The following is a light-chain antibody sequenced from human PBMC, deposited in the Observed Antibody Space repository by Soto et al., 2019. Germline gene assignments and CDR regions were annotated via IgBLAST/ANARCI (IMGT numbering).Light chain of an antibody. CDR2: DAS. J-gene: IGKJ5*01. CDR1: QNIDNK. V-gene: IGKV3-11*01. Sequence: EIAMTQSPSTLSVSPGERATLSCRASQNIDNKLFCYQQKPGKAARLLIYDASNRATGIPARFSGSGSGTELTLTISSLEPEDFAVYYCQQRSNWPITFGQGTRLEIK. CDR3: QQRSNWPIT.